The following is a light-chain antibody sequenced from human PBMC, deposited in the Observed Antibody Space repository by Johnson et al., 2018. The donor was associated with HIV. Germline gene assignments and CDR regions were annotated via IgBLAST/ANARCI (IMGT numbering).Light chain of an antibody. V-gene: IGLV1-51*01. CDR2: DNN. Sequence: QSILTQPPSVSAAPGQKVTISCSGSSSNIVNNYVSWYQQLPGTAPKLLIYDNNKRPSGIPDRFSGSKSGTSATLGITGLQNGDEADYYCGTWYSSLSAGRVFGTGTKVTVL. CDR1: SSNIVNNY. CDR3: GTWYSSLSAGRV. J-gene: IGLJ1*01.